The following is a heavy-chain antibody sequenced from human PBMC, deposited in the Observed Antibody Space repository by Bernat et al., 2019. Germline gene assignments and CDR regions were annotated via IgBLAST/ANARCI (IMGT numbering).Heavy chain of an antibody. V-gene: IGHV4-38-2*01. D-gene: IGHD4-17*01. CDR2: IHYSGST. CDR1: GYSIRSGYY. Sequence: QLQLQESGPGLVKPSETLSLTCAVSGYSIRSGYYWGWIRQPPGKGLEWIGNIHYSGSTYYSPSLKSRVTISVDTSKNQFSLDLSSVTAADTAVYFCARSFDYGYFDFWGQGTLVTVSS. J-gene: IGHJ4*02. CDR3: ARSFDYGYFDF.